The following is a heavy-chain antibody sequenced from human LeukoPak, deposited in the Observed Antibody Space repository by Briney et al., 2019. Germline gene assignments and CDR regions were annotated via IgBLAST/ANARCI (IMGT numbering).Heavy chain of an antibody. Sequence: PSETLSLTYTVSGDSISSYYWSWIRQSPGKGLEWIGYIYHSGSTNYNPPLKSRVTISIDTSKNQFSLKLSSVTAADTAVYYGARDSGSGSWYDYWGQGTLVTVSS. CDR3: ARDSGSGSWYDY. V-gene: IGHV4-59*01. D-gene: IGHD6-13*01. CDR1: GDSISSYY. CDR2: IYHSGST. J-gene: IGHJ4*02.